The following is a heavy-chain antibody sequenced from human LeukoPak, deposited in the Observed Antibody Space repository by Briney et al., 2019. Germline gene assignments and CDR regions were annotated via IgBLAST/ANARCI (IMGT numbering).Heavy chain of an antibody. CDR2: ISRSSSYI. CDR3: ARAPPGRDLLGGFDF. Sequence: GGSLRLSCAASGFTFSSYSMNWVRQAPGKGLEWVSSISRSSSYIYYADSVKGRFTISRDNARNSLYLQMNSLRAEDTAVYYCARAPPGRDLLGGFDFWGQGIRVTVSS. CDR1: GFTFSSYS. V-gene: IGHV3-21*01. D-gene: IGHD2-15*01. J-gene: IGHJ4*02.